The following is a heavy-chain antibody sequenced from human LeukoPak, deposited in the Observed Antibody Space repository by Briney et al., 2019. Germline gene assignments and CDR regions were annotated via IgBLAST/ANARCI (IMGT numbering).Heavy chain of an antibody. D-gene: IGHD3/OR15-3a*01. CDR3: ARQTGSGLFILP. V-gene: IGHV4-39*01. J-gene: IGHJ4*02. CDR1: GGSISSSSYY. CDR2: IYYSGSA. Sequence: SETLSLTCTVSGGSISSSSYYWGWIRQPPGKGLEWIGSIYYSGSAYYNPSLKSRVTISVDTSKNQFSLRLTSVTAADTAVYYCARQTGSGLFILPGGQGTLVTVSS.